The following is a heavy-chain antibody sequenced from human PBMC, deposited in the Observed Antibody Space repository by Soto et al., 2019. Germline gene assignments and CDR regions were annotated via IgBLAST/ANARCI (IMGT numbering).Heavy chain of an antibody. CDR1: GGSISSYY. CDR2: IYYSGST. V-gene: IGHV4-59*01. D-gene: IGHD5-18*01. CDR3: ARHPFKYSYDNWFGP. J-gene: IGHJ5*02. Sequence: SETLSLTCTVSGGSISSYYWSWIRQPPGKGLEWIGYIYYSGSTNYNPSLKSRVTISVDTSKNQFSLKLSSVTAADTAVYYCARHPFKYSYDNWFGPWGQGTLVTVSS.